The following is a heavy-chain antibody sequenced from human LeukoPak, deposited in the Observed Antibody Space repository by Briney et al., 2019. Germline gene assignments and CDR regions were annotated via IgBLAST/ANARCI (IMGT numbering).Heavy chain of an antibody. CDR1: GFSFSSYA. D-gene: IGHD2-21*02. CDR2: ISGSGGST. Sequence: GGSLRLSCAASGFSFSSYAMSWVRQAPGKGLEWVSGISGSGGSTYYADSVEGRFTISRDNSKNTLYLQMNSLRAEDTAVYYCARSTVCGGDCYPFDYWGQGTLVTVSS. J-gene: IGHJ4*02. V-gene: IGHV3-23*01. CDR3: ARSTVCGGDCYPFDY.